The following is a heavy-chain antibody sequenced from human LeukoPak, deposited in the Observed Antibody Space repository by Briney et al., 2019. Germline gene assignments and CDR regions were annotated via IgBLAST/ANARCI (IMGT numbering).Heavy chain of an antibody. V-gene: IGHV3-74*01. D-gene: IGHD6-19*01. J-gene: IGHJ3*02. CDR3: ARGSGSSGWFRRDAFDI. CDR1: GFTFSSYW. CDR2: LNSDGSST. Sequence: GGSLRLSCAASGFTFSSYWMHCVRQAPGKGLVWVSRLNSDGSSTVYAYSVKGRFTIYRDNAENKLYLQMNSLRAEDTAVYYCARGSGSSGWFRRDAFDIWGQGTMVTVSS.